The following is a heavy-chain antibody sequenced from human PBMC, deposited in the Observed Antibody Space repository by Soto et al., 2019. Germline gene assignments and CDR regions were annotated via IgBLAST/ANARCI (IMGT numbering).Heavy chain of an antibody. D-gene: IGHD6-19*01. V-gene: IGHV3-30-3*01. Sequence: GGSLRLSCAASGFTFSSYAMHWVRQAPGKGLEWVAVISYDGSNKYYADSVKGRFTISRDNSKNTLYLQMNSLRAEDTAVYYCARDYHRMMVAVAVGPNYYYYYGMDVWGQGTTVTVSS. CDR3: ARDYHRMMVAVAVGPNYYYYYGMDV. CDR2: ISYDGSNK. CDR1: GFTFSSYA. J-gene: IGHJ6*02.